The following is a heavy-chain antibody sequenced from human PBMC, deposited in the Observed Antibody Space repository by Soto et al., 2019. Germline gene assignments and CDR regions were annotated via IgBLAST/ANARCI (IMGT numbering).Heavy chain of an antibody. CDR1: GFTFSTYT. D-gene: IGHD6-6*01. CDR3: ARDRAVRKENGMDV. J-gene: IGHJ6*02. CDR2: ITGGSGYI. V-gene: IGHV3-21*01. Sequence: EVQLVESGGGLVKPGGSLGLSCVVSGFTFSTYTMNWVRQAPGKGLECVSSITGGSGYIYYADSVKGRFTISRDNAKNSLYLQMDSLGAEDSAVYYCARDRAVRKENGMDVWGQGTTVTVSS.